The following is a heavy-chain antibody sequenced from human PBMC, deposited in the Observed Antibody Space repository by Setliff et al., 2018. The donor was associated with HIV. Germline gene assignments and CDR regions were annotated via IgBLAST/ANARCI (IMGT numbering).Heavy chain of an antibody. V-gene: IGHV1-46*01. Sequence: ASVKVSCKASGYTFSSYSLHWVRQAPGQGLEWMGVINPHGGSTNYAQKFQGRVTMTRDTSTSTVYMELSSLRSEDTAVYYCASYSGSYYFILHYWGQGTLVTVSS. CDR3: ASYSGSYYFILHY. CDR2: INPHGGST. J-gene: IGHJ4*02. CDR1: GYTFSSYS. D-gene: IGHD1-26*01.